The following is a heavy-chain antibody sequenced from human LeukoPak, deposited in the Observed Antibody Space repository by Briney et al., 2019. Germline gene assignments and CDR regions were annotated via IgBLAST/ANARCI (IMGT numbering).Heavy chain of an antibody. CDR1: GYTFTGYY. V-gene: IGHV1-2*02. CDR3: ASAELRKYYDFWSGYYAPPYYGMDV. Sequence: ASVKVSCKASGYTFTGYYMHWVRQAPGQGLEWMGWINPNSGGTNYAQKFQGRVTTTRDTSISTAYMELSRLRSDDTAVYYCASAELRKYYDFWSGYYAPPYYGMDVWGQGTTVTVSS. D-gene: IGHD3-3*01. J-gene: IGHJ6*02. CDR2: INPNSGGT.